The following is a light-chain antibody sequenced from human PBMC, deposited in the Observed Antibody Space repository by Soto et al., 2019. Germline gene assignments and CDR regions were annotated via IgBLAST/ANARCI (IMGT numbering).Light chain of an antibody. CDR3: SSYTSSSRV. CDR2: EVS. CDR1: SSDVGGYNY. V-gene: IGLV2-14*01. J-gene: IGLJ1*01. Sequence: SALTQPASVSGSPGQSITISCTRTSSDVGGYNYVSWYQQHPGKAPKLMIYEVSNRPSGVSNRFSGSKSGNTASLTISGLQAEDEADYYCSSYTSSSRVFGTGPKLTVL.